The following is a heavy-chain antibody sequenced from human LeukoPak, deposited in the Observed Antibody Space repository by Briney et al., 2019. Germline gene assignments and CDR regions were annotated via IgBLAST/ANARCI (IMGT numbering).Heavy chain of an antibody. J-gene: IGHJ4*02. D-gene: IGHD1-1*01. V-gene: IGHV3-30*03. Sequence: GGSLKLSCAASGFTFSSYGMHWVRQAPGKGLEWVAVISYDGSNKYYADSVKGRFTISRDNSKNSLYLQMNSLRAEDTAVYYCARDRDWNHGDFDYWGQGTLVTVSS. CDR2: ISYDGSNK. CDR3: ARDRDWNHGDFDY. CDR1: GFTFSSYG.